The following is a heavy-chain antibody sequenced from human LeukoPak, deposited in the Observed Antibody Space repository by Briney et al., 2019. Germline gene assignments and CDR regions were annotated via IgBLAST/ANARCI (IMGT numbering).Heavy chain of an antibody. CDR2: IYASGST. J-gene: IGHJ4*02. CDR3: VRVGAVSANGCYFDY. CDR1: GGSISSYY. Sequence: PSETLSLTCTVSGGSISSYYWSWIRRPAGRGLEWIGRIYASGSTAYSPSLKSRVTMSLDTSRNQFSLELNSVTVADTAVYYCVRVGAVSANGCYFDYWGQGTLVPVSS. V-gene: IGHV4-4*07. D-gene: IGHD6-19*01.